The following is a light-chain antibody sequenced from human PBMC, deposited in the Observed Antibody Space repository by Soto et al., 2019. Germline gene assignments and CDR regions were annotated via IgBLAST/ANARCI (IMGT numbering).Light chain of an antibody. V-gene: IGLV9-49*01. J-gene: IGLJ2*01. CDR2: VGTGGIVG. CDR1: SGYSNYK. Sequence: QYVLTQPPSASASLGASVTLTCTLSSGYSNYKVDWYQQRPGKGPRFVMRVGTGGIVGSKGDGIPDRFSVLGSGLNRYLTIKNIQEEDESDYHCGADHGSGSNFVYLVFGGGTKLTVL. CDR3: GADHGSGSNFVYLV.